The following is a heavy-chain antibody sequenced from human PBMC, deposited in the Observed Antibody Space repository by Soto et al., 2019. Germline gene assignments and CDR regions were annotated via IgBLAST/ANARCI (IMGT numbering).Heavy chain of an antibody. Sequence: PVGSLRLSCAAPGFTFSYYPLHWVRRAPGKGLEWVSSISGVRDYIRYADSVKGRFAISRDNAKTSLYLQMNSLTAEDTAVYYCAREGVHNYTEYYFDYWGQGTLVTVSS. CDR2: ISGVRDYI. CDR1: GFTFSYYP. J-gene: IGHJ4*02. V-gene: IGHV3-21*06. CDR3: AREGVHNYTEYYFDY. D-gene: IGHD3-10*01.